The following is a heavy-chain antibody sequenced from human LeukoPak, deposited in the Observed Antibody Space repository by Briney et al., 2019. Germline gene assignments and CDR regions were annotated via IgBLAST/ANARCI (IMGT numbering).Heavy chain of an antibody. D-gene: IGHD3-10*01. Sequence: SETLSLTCTVSGGSISSYYWNWIRQPPGKGLEWIGYIYYSGNTNYNPSPKSRVTISVDTSKNEFSLKLSSVTAADTAVYYCARAPRGSARSYFDYWGQGTLVTVSS. CDR3: ARAPRGSARSYFDY. CDR2: IYYSGNT. J-gene: IGHJ4*02. CDR1: GGSISSYY. V-gene: IGHV4-59*01.